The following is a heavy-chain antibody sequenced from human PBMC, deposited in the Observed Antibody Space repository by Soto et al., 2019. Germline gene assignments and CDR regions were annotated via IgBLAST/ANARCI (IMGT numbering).Heavy chain of an antibody. Sequence: HPGGSLRLSCAASGFTFSSYGMHWVRQAPGKGLEWVAVISYDGSNKYYADSVKGRFTISRDNSKNTLYLQMNSLRAEDTAVYYCAKDFGSSWLYYYYGMDVWGQGTTVTVSS. V-gene: IGHV3-30*18. D-gene: IGHD6-13*01. CDR1: GFTFSSYG. CDR2: ISYDGSNK. CDR3: AKDFGSSWLYYYYGMDV. J-gene: IGHJ6*02.